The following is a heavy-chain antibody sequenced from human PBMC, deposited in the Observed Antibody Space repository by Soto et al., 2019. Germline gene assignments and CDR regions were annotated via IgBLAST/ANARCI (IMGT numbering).Heavy chain of an antibody. J-gene: IGHJ4*02. Sequence: PGGSLRLSCAASGFIFTNHAMNWVRQAPGKGLEWVSTISGVADSTYYADSVKGRSAISRDNSKNTVSLQMNSLRVDDTAIYYCARAGIGYCSSTSCLYHFDYWGQGTMVTVSS. CDR3: ARAGIGYCSSTSCLYHFDY. D-gene: IGHD2-2*03. CDR2: ISGVADST. V-gene: IGHV3-23*01. CDR1: GFIFTNHA.